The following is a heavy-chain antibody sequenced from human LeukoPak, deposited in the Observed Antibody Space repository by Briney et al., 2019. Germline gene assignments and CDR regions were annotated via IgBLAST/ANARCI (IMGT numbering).Heavy chain of an antibody. J-gene: IGHJ5*02. CDR2: ISSSVSTI. D-gene: IGHD3/OR15-3a*01. V-gene: IGHV3-48*03. CDR1: GFTFSSYD. CDR3: ARGFGYDLTWFDP. Sequence: RGSLRLSCAASGFTFSSYDMNWVRQAPGKGLEWVSYISSSVSTIYYADSVKGRFTISRDNAKNSLYLQMNSLRAEDTAVYFCARGFGYDLTWFDPWGQGTLVTVSS.